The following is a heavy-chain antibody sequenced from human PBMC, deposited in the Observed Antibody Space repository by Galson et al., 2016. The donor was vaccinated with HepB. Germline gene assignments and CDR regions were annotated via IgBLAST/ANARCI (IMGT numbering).Heavy chain of an antibody. CDR2: VNHSGKT. CDR1: GTSLRGYY. V-gene: IGHV4-34*01. J-gene: IGHJ5*02. CDR3: AKYDWTYGSFDP. D-gene: IGHD1-20*01. Sequence: SETLSLTCSVYGTSLRGYYWSWIRQPPGKGVEWRGEVNHSGKTTYNASFKSRVTISVDASLKHFSLSLRSVAAADTAIYYCAKYDWTYGSFDPWAQGTLVTVSS.